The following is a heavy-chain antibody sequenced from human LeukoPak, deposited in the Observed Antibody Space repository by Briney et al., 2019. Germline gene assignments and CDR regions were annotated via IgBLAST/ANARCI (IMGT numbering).Heavy chain of an antibody. CDR1: GYTFTSYG. D-gene: IGHD6-13*01. CDR2: ISAYNGNT. Sequence: ASVKVSCKASGYTFTSYGISWVRQAPGQGLEWMGWISAYNGNTNYAQKLQGRVTMTTDTSTSTAYMELRSLRSDDTAVYYCASSRQRVLKDAFDIWGQGTMVTVSS. CDR3: ASSRQRVLKDAFDI. V-gene: IGHV1-18*01. J-gene: IGHJ3*02.